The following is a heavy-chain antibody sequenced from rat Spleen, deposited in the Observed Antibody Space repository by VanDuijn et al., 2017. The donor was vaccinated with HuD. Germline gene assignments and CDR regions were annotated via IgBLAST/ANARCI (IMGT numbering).Heavy chain of an antibody. V-gene: IGHV5-25*01. CDR2: ISPSGGST. CDR3: ARQENSGYSNWFTY. J-gene: IGHJ3*01. D-gene: IGHD4-3*01. Sequence: EVQLVEAGGDLVQPGRSLKLSCAASGFTFSNYDMAWVRQAPTKGLEWVASISPSGGSTYYRDSVKGRFTVSRDNAKSTLYLQKDSLRAEDTATYYCARQENSGYSNWFTYWGQGTLVTVSS. CDR1: GFTFSNYD.